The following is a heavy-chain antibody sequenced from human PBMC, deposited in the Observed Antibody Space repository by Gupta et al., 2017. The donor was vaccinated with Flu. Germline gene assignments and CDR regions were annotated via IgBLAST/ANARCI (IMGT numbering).Heavy chain of an antibody. V-gene: IGHV1-69*06. CDR3: ARNYYGSGSYWSDAFDN. J-gene: IGHJ3*02. Sequence: IPMFGTTNYAQKFQGRVTITADKSTTTAYMDLSSLRSEDTAVYYCARNYYGSGSYWSDAFDNWGQGTMVTVSP. D-gene: IGHD3-10*01. CDR2: IPMFGTT.